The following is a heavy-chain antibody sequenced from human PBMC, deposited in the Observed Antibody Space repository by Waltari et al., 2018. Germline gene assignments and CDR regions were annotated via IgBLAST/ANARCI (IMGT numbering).Heavy chain of an antibody. CDR2: VNSDGSST. D-gene: IGHD1-7*01. J-gene: IGHJ6*03. V-gene: IGHV3-74*01. Sequence: EVQLVESGGGSVQPGGSLRLSCAASGFTFRNSWMHWVRQAPGKGLVWVSRVNSDGSSTTYADPVKGRFTISRDNARDTLYLQMNSLRVEDTAVYYCVSDITGTTDYYYYMDVWGKGTTVTISS. CDR3: VSDITGTTDYYYYMDV. CDR1: GFTFRNSW.